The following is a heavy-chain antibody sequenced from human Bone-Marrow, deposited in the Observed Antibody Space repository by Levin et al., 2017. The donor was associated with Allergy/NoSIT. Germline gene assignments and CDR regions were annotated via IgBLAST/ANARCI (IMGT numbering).Heavy chain of an antibody. D-gene: IGHD1-26*01. V-gene: IGHV3-33*01. CDR1: GFTFRSFG. CDR3: ARRLVPAGQSYYGMDV. Sequence: PGGSLRLSCVASGFTFRSFGMHWVRQAPGKGLEWVAIIWYDGSEKYYADSVKGRFTISRDNSKNTLFLQMNGLRAEDTAVYYCARRLVPAGQSYYGMDVWGQGTTVIVSS. J-gene: IGHJ6*02. CDR2: IWYDGSEK.